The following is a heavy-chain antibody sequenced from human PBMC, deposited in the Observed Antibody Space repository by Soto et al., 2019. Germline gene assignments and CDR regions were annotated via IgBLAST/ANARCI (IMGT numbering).Heavy chain of an antibody. J-gene: IGHJ6*02. CDR2: IYPGDSDT. Sequence: GESLKISCKGSGYSFTSYWIGWVRQMPGKGLEWMGIIYPGDSDTRYSPSFQGQVTISADKSISTAYLQWSSLKASDTAMYYCARSPVTSYYYYYGMDVWGQGTTVTVSS. CDR3: ARSPVTSYYYYYGMDV. V-gene: IGHV5-51*01. CDR1: GYSFTSYW.